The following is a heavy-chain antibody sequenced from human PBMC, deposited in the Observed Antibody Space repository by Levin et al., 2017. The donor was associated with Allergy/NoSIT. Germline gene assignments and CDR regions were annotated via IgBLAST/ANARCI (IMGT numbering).Heavy chain of an antibody. CDR2: IVPMFGLT. CDR1: GGTFNSFA. D-gene: IGHD5-18*01. CDR3: ATINTAMVTALVY. Sequence: GASVKVSCKASGGTFNSFAITWVRQVPGQGLEWMGGIVPMFGLTAYAQKFQGRLTITADASTSTAYMELSGLRSEDTALNYCATINTAMVTALVYWGQGTLVTVSS. J-gene: IGHJ4*02. V-gene: IGHV1-69*13.